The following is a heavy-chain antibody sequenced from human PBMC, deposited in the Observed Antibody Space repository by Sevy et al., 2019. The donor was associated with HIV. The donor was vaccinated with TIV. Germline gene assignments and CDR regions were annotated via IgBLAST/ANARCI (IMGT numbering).Heavy chain of an antibody. CDR1: GGSISSGGYY. Sequence: SETLSLTCTVSGGSISSGGYYWSWIRQHPGKGLEWIGYIHYSGSTYYNPSLKSRVTISVDTSKNQFSLKLSSVTAADTAVYYCARAARYCSSTSCYAPTFDYWGQGTLVTVSS. CDR3: ARAARYCSSTSCYAPTFDY. V-gene: IGHV4-31*03. J-gene: IGHJ4*02. CDR2: IHYSGST. D-gene: IGHD2-2*01.